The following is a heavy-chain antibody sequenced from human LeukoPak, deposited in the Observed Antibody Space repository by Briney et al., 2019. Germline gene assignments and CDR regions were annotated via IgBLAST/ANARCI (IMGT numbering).Heavy chain of an antibody. Sequence: GGSLRLSCAPSGYTFSNYGMHRVRHAPGKGLEWVAAISYDGSTKYDAGSVKGRFTSSRDNSKNTLYLQMNSLRPEDTAVYYCAKDSSVWVVGAISVFDYWGQGTLVTVSS. CDR1: GYTFSNYG. D-gene: IGHD1-26*01. CDR3: AKDSSVWVVGAISVFDY. V-gene: IGHV3-30*18. J-gene: IGHJ4*02. CDR2: ISYDGSTK.